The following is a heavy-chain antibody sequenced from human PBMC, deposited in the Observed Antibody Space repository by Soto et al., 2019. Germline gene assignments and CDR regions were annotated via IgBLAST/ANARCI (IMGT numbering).Heavy chain of an antibody. V-gene: IGHV4-31*03. CDR2: IYYSGST. CDR3: ASQGRCSSTSCYPRNYYYYYMDV. D-gene: IGHD2-2*01. CDR1: GGSISSGGYY. Sequence: SETLSLTCTVSGGSISSGGYYWSWIRQHPGKGLEWIGYIYYSGSTYYNPSLKSRVTISVDTSKNQFSLKLSSVTAADTAVYYCASQGRCSSTSCYPRNYYYYYMDVWGKGTTVTVSS. J-gene: IGHJ6*03.